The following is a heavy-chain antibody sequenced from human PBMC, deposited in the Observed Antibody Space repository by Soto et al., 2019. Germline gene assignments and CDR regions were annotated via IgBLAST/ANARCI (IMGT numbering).Heavy chain of an antibody. Sequence: KTSETLSLTCNVSGGSISNFHLSWIRQPPGKGLEWIGYIYYSGNYYNPSLTSRVSMSLDKSKNQFSLHLKSVTAADTALYYCARDHGYNSFDYWGQGTLVTVSS. CDR1: GGSISNFH. J-gene: IGHJ4*02. V-gene: IGHV4-59*01. D-gene: IGHD5-12*01. CDR3: ARDHGYNSFDY. CDR2: IYYSGN.